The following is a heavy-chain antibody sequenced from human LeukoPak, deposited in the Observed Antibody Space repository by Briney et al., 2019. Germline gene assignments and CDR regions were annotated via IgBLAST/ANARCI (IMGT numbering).Heavy chain of an antibody. CDR1: GFTFSSYT. J-gene: IGHJ5*02. V-gene: IGHV3-23*01. Sequence: GGSLRLSCAASGFTFSSYTMSWVRQAPGKGLEWVSGISGSSGSTKYADTVKGRFTISRDNAKNSLYLQMNSLRAEDTAVYYCARDSYCSGGSCYSEGFDPWGQGTLVTVSS. D-gene: IGHD2-15*01. CDR3: ARDSYCSGGSCYSEGFDP. CDR2: ISGSSGST.